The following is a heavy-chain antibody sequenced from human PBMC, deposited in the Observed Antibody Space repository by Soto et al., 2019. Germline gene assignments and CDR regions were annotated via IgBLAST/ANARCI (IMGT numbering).Heavy chain of an antibody. J-gene: IGHJ4*02. D-gene: IGHD2-8*01. CDR2: IYYSGST. CDR1: DGSIISASYY. CDR3: VRVGYCTNGICNFDC. Sequence: PSETLSLTCTVSDGSIISASYYWGWIRQSPGKGLEWIGSIYYSGSTYYNPSLKSRVTISIDTSKNQFSLKLSSVTAADTAIYYCVRVGYCTNGICNFDCWAQGTVVT. V-gene: IGHV4-39*01.